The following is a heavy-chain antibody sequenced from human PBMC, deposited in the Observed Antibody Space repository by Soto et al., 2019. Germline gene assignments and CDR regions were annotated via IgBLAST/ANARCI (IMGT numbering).Heavy chain of an antibody. CDR2: TYYRSKWYN. CDR1: GDSVSSNSAA. D-gene: IGHD1-26*01. V-gene: IGHV6-1*01. J-gene: IGHJ4*02. Sequence: QSQTLSLTCAISGDSVSSNSAAWNWIRQSPSRGLEWLGRTYYRSKWYNDYAVSVKSLITINPVTSKNHFSLQLNSVTPEDTAVYYCARVGDDSGSDYGFDYWGQGTLVTVSS. CDR3: ARVGDDSGSDYGFDY.